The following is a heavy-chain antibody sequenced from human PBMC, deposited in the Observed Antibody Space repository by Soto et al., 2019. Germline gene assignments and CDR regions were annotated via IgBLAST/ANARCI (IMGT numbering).Heavy chain of an antibody. V-gene: IGHV3-53*01. Sequence: EVQLVESGGGLIQPGGSLRLSCAASGFTVSDTYMSWVRQAPGKGLEWVSVVYIDGSTNYADSVKGRFTISRDSSKNTLYLHRNSLRAEYTAVYYCAREPLWSGSLPLDAFDIWGQGTMVTVSS. CDR2: VYIDGST. CDR1: GFTVSDTY. J-gene: IGHJ3*02. CDR3: AREPLWSGSLPLDAFDI. D-gene: IGHD3-3*01.